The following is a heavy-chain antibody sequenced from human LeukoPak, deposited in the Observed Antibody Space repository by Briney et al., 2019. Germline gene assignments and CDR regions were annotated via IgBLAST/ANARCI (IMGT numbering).Heavy chain of an antibody. J-gene: IGHJ4*02. CDR3: TTDFIGGYYYDSSGYKSDY. CDR1: GFTFSDYY. Sequence: GGSLRLSCAASGFTFSDYYMSWIRQAPGKGLEWVSYISSSGSTIYYADSVKGRFTISRDNAKNSLYLQMNSLKTEDTAVYYCTTDFIGGYYYDSSGYKSDYWGQGTLVTVSS. CDR2: ISSSGSTI. V-gene: IGHV3-11*01. D-gene: IGHD3-22*01.